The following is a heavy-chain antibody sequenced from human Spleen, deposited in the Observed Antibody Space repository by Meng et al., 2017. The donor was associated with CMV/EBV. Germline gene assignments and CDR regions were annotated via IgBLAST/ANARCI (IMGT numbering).Heavy chain of an antibody. CDR1: GFTFSSYG. Sequence: GESLKISCAASGFTFSSYGMHWVRQAPGKGLEWVSSISSSSSYIYYADSVKGRFTISRDNAKNSLYLEMNSLRVEDTAVYYCGSREGGYWGQGTLVTVSS. V-gene: IGHV3-21*01. CDR3: GSREGGY. J-gene: IGHJ4*02. CDR2: ISSSSSYI. D-gene: IGHD3-16*01.